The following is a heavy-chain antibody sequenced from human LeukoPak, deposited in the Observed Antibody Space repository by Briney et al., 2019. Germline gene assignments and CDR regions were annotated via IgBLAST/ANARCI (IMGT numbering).Heavy chain of an antibody. J-gene: IGHJ5*02. D-gene: IGHD3-9*01. Sequence: YPGGSLRLSCAASGFTFSSYEMNWVRQAPGKGLEWVSYISSSGSTIYYADSVKGRFTISRDNAKNSLYLQMNSLRAEDMAVYYCARVLRYFDWTNFDPWGQGTLVTVSS. CDR1: GFTFSSYE. CDR3: ARVLRYFDWTNFDP. CDR2: ISSSGSTI. V-gene: IGHV3-48*03.